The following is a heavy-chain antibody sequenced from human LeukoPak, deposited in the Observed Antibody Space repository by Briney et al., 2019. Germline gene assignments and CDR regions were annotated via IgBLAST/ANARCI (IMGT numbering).Heavy chain of an antibody. J-gene: IGHJ4*02. V-gene: IGHV1-2*04. CDR3: ARGFGIAAPRYFDY. CDR2: INPNSGGT. D-gene: IGHD6-6*01. Sequence: ASVKVSCKASGYTFTGYYMHWVRQALGQGLEWMGWINPNSGGTNYVQKFQGWVTMTRDTSISPAYMELSRLRSDDTAVYYCARGFGIAAPRYFDYWGQGTLVTVSS. CDR1: GYTFTGYY.